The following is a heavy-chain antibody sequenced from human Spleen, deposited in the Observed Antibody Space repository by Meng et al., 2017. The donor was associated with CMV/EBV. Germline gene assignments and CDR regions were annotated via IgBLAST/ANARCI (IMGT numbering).Heavy chain of an antibody. Sequence: SCTVSGGSTRSHYWNWIRQPPGKGLEWIGYIYYSGSTNYNPSLKSRVTISVDTSKNQFSLKLSSVTAADTAVYYCARQYCSGGSCYLDYWGQGTLVTVSS. V-gene: IGHV4-59*11. CDR2: IYYSGST. J-gene: IGHJ4*02. CDR1: GGSTRSHY. D-gene: IGHD2-15*01. CDR3: ARQYCSGGSCYLDY.